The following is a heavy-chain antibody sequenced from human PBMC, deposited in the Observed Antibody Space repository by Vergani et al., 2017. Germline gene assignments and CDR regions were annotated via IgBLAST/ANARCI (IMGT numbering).Heavy chain of an antibody. CDR2: IGHDGMT. V-gene: IGHV4-34*01. CDR3: AREGYCTDGGCFTLFDV. J-gene: IGHJ4*02. Sequence: QAQLQQWGAGLLKPSETLSLTCAIYGRSFNDYWWTWIRQPPGKGLEWIGEIGHDGMTHYSPSLKSRVTISIDTSTNQFYLNLRSVTAADTAVYYCAREGYCTDGGCFTLFDVWGQGALVTVSS. D-gene: IGHD2-8*01. CDR1: GRSFNDYW.